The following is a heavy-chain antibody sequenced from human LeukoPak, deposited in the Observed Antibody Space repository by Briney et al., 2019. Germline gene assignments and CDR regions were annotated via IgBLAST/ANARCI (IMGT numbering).Heavy chain of an antibody. CDR2: ISYDGTKK. CDR1: GFTFSSYG. V-gene: IGHV3-30*03. D-gene: IGHD3-10*01. CDR3: ARVVTMVRGVPDY. Sequence: PGGSLRLSCAASGFTFSSYGVHWVRQAPGKGLEWVAVISYDGTKKYYADSVKGRFTISGDNSKNTVYLQMNSLRAEDTAVYFCARVVTMVRGVPDYWGQGTLVTVSS. J-gene: IGHJ4*02.